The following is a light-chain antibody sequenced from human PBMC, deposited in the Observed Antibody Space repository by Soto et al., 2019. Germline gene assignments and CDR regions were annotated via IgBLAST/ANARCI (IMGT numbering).Light chain of an antibody. CDR1: QSVSSN. V-gene: IGKV3-15*01. CDR2: GTS. CDR3: QHFNNWPPKYT. Sequence: EIVMTQSPATLSVSPGERATLSCRASQSVSSNLAWYQQKPGQAPRLLIYGTSTRATSIPAKFGGSGSGIEFTLTISSLQSEDFAVYYCQHFNNWPPKYTFGQGTRLEIK. J-gene: IGKJ2*01.